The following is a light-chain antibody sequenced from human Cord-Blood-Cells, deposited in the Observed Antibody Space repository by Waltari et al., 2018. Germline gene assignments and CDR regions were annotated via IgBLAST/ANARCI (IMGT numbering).Light chain of an antibody. Sequence: SYVLTQPPSVSVAPGKTARLTCGGNNIGSKSVHWYQKKPGQAPVLVIYYDSDRPSGIPERFSGSNSGNTATLTISRVEAGDEADYYCQVWDSSSDHPYVFGTGTKVTVL. CDR3: QVWDSSSDHPYV. CDR1: NIGSKS. CDR2: YDS. V-gene: IGLV3-21*04. J-gene: IGLJ1*01.